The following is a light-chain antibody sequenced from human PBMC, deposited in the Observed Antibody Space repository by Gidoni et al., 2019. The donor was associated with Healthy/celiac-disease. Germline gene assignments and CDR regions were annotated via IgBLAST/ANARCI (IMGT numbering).Light chain of an antibody. J-gene: IGKJ5*01. CDR3: QQSDSTPLT. CDR2: AAS. Sequence: IQMTQSPASLTASVGDRVTITCRASQSISSYFNWYQQKPGKATKLLIYAASSLQSGIPSRFSGSGSGTDFTLTISSLQPEDFATYYCQQSDSTPLTFGQGTRLEIK. CDR1: QSISSY. V-gene: IGKV1-39*01.